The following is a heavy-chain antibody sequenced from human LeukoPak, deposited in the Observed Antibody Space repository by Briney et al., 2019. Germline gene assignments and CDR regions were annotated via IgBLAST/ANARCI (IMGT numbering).Heavy chain of an antibody. Sequence: GGSLRLSCAASGFTFSSYSMNWVRQVPGKGLEWVSSISSTSNYIYYADSMKGRFTISRDNAKNSLYLQMNSLRAEDTAVYYCARRMGYSSSGEDYWGQGTLVTVSS. V-gene: IGHV3-21*01. CDR3: ARRMGYSSSGEDY. D-gene: IGHD6-6*01. CDR2: ISSTSNYI. CDR1: GFTFSSYS. J-gene: IGHJ4*02.